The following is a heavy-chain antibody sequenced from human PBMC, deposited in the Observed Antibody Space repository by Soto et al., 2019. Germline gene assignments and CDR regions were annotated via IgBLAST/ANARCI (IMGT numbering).Heavy chain of an antibody. D-gene: IGHD6-19*01. CDR3: ARGGSSEWQVALDI. CDR2: INHTGRN. CDR1: AEYFSTYY. Sequence: QHQQWGAGLLKPSETLSLSCAVSAEYFSTYYWNWIRQSPGKGLEWIGEINHTGRNNYNPSLKSRVTMSIDMSKNQLSLRLTAVTAADTGVYDCARGGSSEWQVALDIWGQGTMVTVSS. J-gene: IGHJ3*02. V-gene: IGHV4-34*01.